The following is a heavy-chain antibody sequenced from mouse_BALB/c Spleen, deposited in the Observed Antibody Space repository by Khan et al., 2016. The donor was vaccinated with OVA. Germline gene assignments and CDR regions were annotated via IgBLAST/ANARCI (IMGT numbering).Heavy chain of an antibody. D-gene: IGHD4-1*01. J-gene: IGHJ4*01. CDR1: GYSITSDYA. CDR2: ISYSGST. CDR3: ASELGRYYAMDY. Sequence: EVQLQASGLGLVKPSQSLSLTCTVTGYSITSDYAWNWIRQFPGNKLEWMGYISYSGSTTYNPSLKSRISITRDTSKNQFFLQLNSVTTEDTATYYCASELGRYYAMDYWGQGTSVTVSS. V-gene: IGHV3-2*02.